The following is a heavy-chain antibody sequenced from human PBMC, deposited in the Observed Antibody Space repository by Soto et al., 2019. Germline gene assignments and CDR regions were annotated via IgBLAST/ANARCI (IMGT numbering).Heavy chain of an antibody. Sequence: QVQLQESGPGLVKLSQTLYLTCTVSGGSISSGGYYWTWIRQHPGKGLEWIGYNYYSGITYYNPSLKSRVTISLDTSKNQFSLKLSSVTAADTAVYYCARGSSIAGLYYGMDVWGQGTTVTVSS. CDR3: ARGSSIAGLYYGMDV. J-gene: IGHJ6*02. D-gene: IGHD6-6*01. CDR1: GGSISSGGYY. V-gene: IGHV4-31*03. CDR2: NYYSGIT.